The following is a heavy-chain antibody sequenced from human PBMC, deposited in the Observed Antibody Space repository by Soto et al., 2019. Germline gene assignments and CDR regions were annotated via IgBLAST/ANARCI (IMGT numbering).Heavy chain of an antibody. V-gene: IGHV1-46*01. Sequence: GASVKVSCKASGYTFTSYYMHWVRQAPGQGLEWMGIINPSGGSTSYAQKFQGRVTMTRDTSTSTVYMELSSLRSEDTAVYYCARXRIAARPAYNYYYGMDVWGQGTTGTVSS. CDR2: INPSGGST. D-gene: IGHD6-6*01. CDR3: ARXRIAARPAYNYYYGMDV. CDR1: GYTFTSYY. J-gene: IGHJ6*02.